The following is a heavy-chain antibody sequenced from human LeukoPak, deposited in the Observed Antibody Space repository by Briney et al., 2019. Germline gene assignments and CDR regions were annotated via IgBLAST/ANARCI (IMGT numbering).Heavy chain of an antibody. CDR1: GFTFSSYS. CDR3: ARIAAAVSYDAFDI. D-gene: IGHD6-13*01. J-gene: IGHJ3*02. V-gene: IGHV3-21*01. CDR2: ISSSSSYI. Sequence: GGSLRLSCAASGFTFSSYSMNRVRQAPGKGLEWVSSISSSSSYIYYADSVKGRFTISRDNAKNSLYLQMNSLRAEDTAVYYCARIAAAVSYDAFDIWGQGTMVTVSS.